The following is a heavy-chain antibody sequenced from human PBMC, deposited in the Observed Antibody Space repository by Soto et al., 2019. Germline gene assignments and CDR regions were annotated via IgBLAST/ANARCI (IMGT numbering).Heavy chain of an antibody. J-gene: IGHJ6*02. Sequence: QVQLVQSRGEVKKPGASVKVSCKTSGYSFTTYGISWVRQAPGQGLEWMGWISGYNGNTNYAQNLQGRVTMTTDTSTTTAYMELRSLRSDDTAVYYCAREGPAPYYYYGMDVWGQASTITASS. CDR3: AREGPAPYYYYGMDV. CDR2: ISGYNGNT. CDR1: GYSFTTYG. V-gene: IGHV1-18*01.